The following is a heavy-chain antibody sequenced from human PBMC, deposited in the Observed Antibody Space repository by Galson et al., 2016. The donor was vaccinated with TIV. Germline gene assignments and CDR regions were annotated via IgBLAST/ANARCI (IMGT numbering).Heavy chain of an antibody. CDR2: IYSSGNT. Sequence: ETLSLTCTVSGGSISSYYWSWIRQPPGKGLEWIGYIYSSGNTNYKPSLQSRVTMSLDTSKNQFSLRLNSVTAADTAVYYCARGLRGSSPDANNWFDPWGQGTLVTVSS. CDR1: GGSISSYY. J-gene: IGHJ5*02. CDR3: ARGLRGSSPDANNWFDP. V-gene: IGHV4-59*08. D-gene: IGHD3-16*01.